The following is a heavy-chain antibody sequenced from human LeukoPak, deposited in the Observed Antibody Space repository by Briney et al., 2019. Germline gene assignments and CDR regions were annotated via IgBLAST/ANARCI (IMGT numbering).Heavy chain of an antibody. CDR1: GLSFRNFW. CDR3: ATQAYALFDH. Sequence: GGSLRLSCVASGLSFRNFWMSWVRQAPGKGLEWVANIGEDGSDTYYADSVKGRFTISRDNAKNSLYLQMSSLRPEDTAVYYCATQAYALFDHWGQGTLVTVSS. CDR2: IGEDGSDT. V-gene: IGHV3-7*03. D-gene: IGHD2-2*01. J-gene: IGHJ4*02.